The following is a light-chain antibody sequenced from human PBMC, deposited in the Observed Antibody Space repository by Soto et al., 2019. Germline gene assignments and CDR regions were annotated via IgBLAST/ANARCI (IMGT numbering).Light chain of an antibody. CDR3: QQYDSWT. Sequence: EIVMTQSPATLSVSPGEGATLSCRASQGIGSTLAWYQQKPGQTPRLLIYGASTRATGVPARFSGSGSGTDFTLTISRLEPEDFAVYYCQQYDSWTFGQGTKVDIK. V-gene: IGKV3-15*01. CDR2: GAS. CDR1: QGIGST. J-gene: IGKJ1*01.